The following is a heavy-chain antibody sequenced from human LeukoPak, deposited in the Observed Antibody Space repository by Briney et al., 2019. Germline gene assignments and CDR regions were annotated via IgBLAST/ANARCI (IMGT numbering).Heavy chain of an antibody. CDR2: IIPILGTA. CDR3: ASRYCASGVCSVTLYYYYGLHG. V-gene: IGHV1-69*13. J-gene: IGHJ6*02. CDR1: GGTLSSLA. D-gene: IGHD2-8*01. Sequence: SVKVSCKSPGGTLSSLAISWVRQAPGQGLEWMGGIIPILGTADIVQKFQGRLTLTADVSANTAYMELSSLRSEDTAVYYCASRYCASGVCSVTLYYYYGLHGWGQGTTVIVSS.